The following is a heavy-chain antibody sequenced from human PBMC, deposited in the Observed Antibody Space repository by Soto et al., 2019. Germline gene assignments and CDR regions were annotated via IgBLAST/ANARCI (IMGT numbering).Heavy chain of an antibody. CDR2: IYYSGST. J-gene: IGHJ4*02. D-gene: IGHD6-19*01. CDR3: ARRYSSGFDY. Sequence: QVQLQESGPGLVKPSETLSLTCTVSGGSISSYYWSWIRQPPGKGLEWIGYIYYSGSTNYNPSLKSRVAISVDTSKNQFSLKLSSVTAADTAVYDCARRYSSGFDYWGQGTLVTVSS. CDR1: GGSISSYY. V-gene: IGHV4-59*01.